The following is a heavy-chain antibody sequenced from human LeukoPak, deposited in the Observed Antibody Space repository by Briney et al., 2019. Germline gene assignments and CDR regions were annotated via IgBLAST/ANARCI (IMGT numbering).Heavy chain of an antibody. V-gene: IGHV4-59*01. CDR3: AREVLVLYGMDV. CDR1: GGSFSGYY. CDR2: IYYSGST. Sequence: SETLSLTCAVYGGSFSGYYWSWIRQPPGKGLEWIGYIYYSGSTNYNPSLKSRVTISVDTSKNQFSLKLSSVTAADTAVYYCAREVLVLYGMDVWGQGTTVTVSS. J-gene: IGHJ6*02. D-gene: IGHD2/OR15-2a*01.